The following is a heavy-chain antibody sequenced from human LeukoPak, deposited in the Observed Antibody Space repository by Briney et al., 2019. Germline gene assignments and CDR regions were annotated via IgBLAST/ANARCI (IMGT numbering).Heavy chain of an antibody. J-gene: IGHJ4*02. V-gene: IGHV3-33*01. CDR1: GLTFSSYG. Sequence: GGSLRLSCAASGLTFSSYGIHWVRQAPGKGLEWVAVIWYDGSNKYYADSVKGRFTISRDNSKNTLYLQMNSLRAEDTAVYYCARGGITMTEFDYWGQGTLVTVSS. CDR3: ARGGITMTEFDY. CDR2: IWYDGSNK. D-gene: IGHD3-22*01.